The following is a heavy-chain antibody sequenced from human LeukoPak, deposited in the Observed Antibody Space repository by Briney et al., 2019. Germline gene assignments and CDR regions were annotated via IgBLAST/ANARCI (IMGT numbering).Heavy chain of an antibody. CDR3: ARDRPVATIGRKVDAFDI. CDR2: ISSSGSTI. D-gene: IGHD5-12*01. V-gene: IGHV3-11*04. J-gene: IGHJ3*02. CDR1: GFTFSDYY. Sequence: KPGGSLRLSCAASGFTFSDYYMSWIRQAPGKGLEWVSYISSSGSTIYYADSVKGRFTISRDNAKNSLYLQMNSLRAEDTAVYYCARDRPVATIGRKVDAFDIWGQGTMVTVSS.